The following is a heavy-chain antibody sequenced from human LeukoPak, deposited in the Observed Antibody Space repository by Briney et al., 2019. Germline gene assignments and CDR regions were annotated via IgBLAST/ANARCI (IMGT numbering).Heavy chain of an antibody. Sequence: SETLSLTCTVSGGSISNYYWNWIRQPPGKGLEWIGYIYYSGSTDYNPSLKSRVTISVDTSKNQFSLKLSSVTAADTAVYYCARDTGGNHFDYWGQGTLVTVSS. D-gene: IGHD4-23*01. V-gene: IGHV4-59*01. CDR1: GGSISNYY. CDR2: IYYSGST. J-gene: IGHJ4*02. CDR3: ARDTGGNHFDY.